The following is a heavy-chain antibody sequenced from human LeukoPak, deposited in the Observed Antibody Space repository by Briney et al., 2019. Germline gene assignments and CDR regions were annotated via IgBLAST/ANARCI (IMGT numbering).Heavy chain of an antibody. Sequence: GGSLRLSCAASGFTVSSNYMSWVRQAPGKGLVWVSRINGDGSTTSYADSVKGRFTISRDNAKNTLYLQMNSLRAEDTAVYYCARALRGADDYWGQGTLVTVSS. CDR1: GFTVSSNY. V-gene: IGHV3-74*01. CDR2: INGDGSTT. D-gene: IGHD3-10*01. J-gene: IGHJ4*02. CDR3: ARALRGADDY.